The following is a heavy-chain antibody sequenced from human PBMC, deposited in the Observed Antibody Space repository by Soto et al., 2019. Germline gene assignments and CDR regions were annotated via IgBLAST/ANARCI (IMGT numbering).Heavy chain of an antibody. V-gene: IGHV4-59*08. Sequence: QVQLQESGPGLVKPSETLSLTCTVSGGSISSYYWSWIRQPPGKGLEWIGCIYHSGSTNYNHSLNRRVTISVDTSKNQFSLKLSSVTAADTAVYCCARQDYFDYWGQGTLVTVSS. CDR3: ARQDYFDY. J-gene: IGHJ4*02. CDR1: GGSISSYY. CDR2: IYHSGST.